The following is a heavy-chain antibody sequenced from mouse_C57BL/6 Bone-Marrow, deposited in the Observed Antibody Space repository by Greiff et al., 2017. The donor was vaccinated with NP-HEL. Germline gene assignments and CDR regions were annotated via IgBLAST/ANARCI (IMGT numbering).Heavy chain of an antibody. J-gene: IGHJ2*01. D-gene: IGHD4-1*01. CDR2: IDPENGDT. CDR3: TNWDFDD. V-gene: IGHV14-4*01. Sequence: VQLKESGAELVRPGASVKLSCTASGFNIKDDYMHWVKQRPEQGLEWIGWIDPENGDTEYASKFQGKATITADTSSNTAYLQLSSLTSEDTAVYYCTNWDFDDWGQGTTLTGSS. CDR1: GFNIKDDY.